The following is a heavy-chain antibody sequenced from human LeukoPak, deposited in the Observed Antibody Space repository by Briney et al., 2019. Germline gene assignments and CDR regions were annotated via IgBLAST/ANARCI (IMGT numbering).Heavy chain of an antibody. D-gene: IGHD3-10*01. Sequence: GASVKVSCKASGGTFSSYAISWVRQAPGQGLEWMGRIIPIFGTANYAQKFQGRVTITTDESTSTAYMELSSLRSEDTAVYYCARAGVLLWFGAHKMAFDIWGQGTMVTVSS. CDR1: GGTFSSYA. V-gene: IGHV1-69*05. CDR3: ARAGVLLWFGAHKMAFDI. CDR2: IIPIFGTA. J-gene: IGHJ3*02.